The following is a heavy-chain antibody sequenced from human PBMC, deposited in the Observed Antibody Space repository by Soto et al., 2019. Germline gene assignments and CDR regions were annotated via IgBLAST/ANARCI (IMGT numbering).Heavy chain of an antibody. D-gene: IGHD5-12*01. CDR3: AKPDIVATNAFDI. CDR1: GFTFSSYA. CDR2: ISGSGGST. Sequence: HPVGSLRLSCAASGFTFSSYAMSWVRQAPGKGLEWVSAISGSGGSTYYADSVKGRFTISRDNSKNTLYLQMNSLRAEDTAVYYCAKPDIVATNAFDIWGQGTMVTVSS. V-gene: IGHV3-23*01. J-gene: IGHJ3*02.